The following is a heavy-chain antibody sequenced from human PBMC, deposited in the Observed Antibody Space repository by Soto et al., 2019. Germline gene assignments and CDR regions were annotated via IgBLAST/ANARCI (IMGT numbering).Heavy chain of an antibody. CDR3: AHRPPWMSGSRPYYFDY. D-gene: IGHD3-10*01. CDR2: IYWNDDK. J-gene: IGHJ4*02. Sequence: QITLKESGPTLVKPTQTLTLTCTFSGFSLSTSGVGVGWIRQPPGKALEWFALIYWNDDKRYSPSLKSRLTITKDTSKNQVVLTMTNMDPVDTATYYCAHRPPWMSGSRPYYFDYWGQGTLVTVSS. V-gene: IGHV2-5*01. CDR1: GFSLSTSGVG.